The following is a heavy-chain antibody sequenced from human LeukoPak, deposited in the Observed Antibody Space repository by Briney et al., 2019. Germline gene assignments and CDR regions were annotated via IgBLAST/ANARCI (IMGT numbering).Heavy chain of an antibody. CDR2: IYTSGST. CDR3: ARESDPTIFGVVTTSFDY. CDR1: GGSISSYY. V-gene: IGHV4-4*08. J-gene: IGHJ4*02. D-gene: IGHD3-3*01. Sequence: PSETLSLTCTVSGGSISSYYWSWIRQPPGKGLEWIGYIYTSGSTNYNPSLKSRVTISVDTSKNQFSLKLSSVTAADTAVYYCARESDPTIFGVVTTSFDYWGQGTLVTVSS.